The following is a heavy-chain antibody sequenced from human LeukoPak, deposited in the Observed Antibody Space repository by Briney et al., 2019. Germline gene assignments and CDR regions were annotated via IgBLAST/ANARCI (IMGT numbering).Heavy chain of an antibody. CDR3: ARIWVDDSSGYFAFDI. V-gene: IGHV1-18*01. CDR1: GYTFTSYG. Sequence: ASVKVSCKASGYTFTSYGISWVRQAPGQGLEWMGWISAYNGNTNYAQKLQGRVTMTTDTSTSTAYMELRSLRSDDTAVYYCARIWVDDSSGYFAFDIWGQGTMVTVSS. D-gene: IGHD3-22*01. CDR2: ISAYNGNT. J-gene: IGHJ3*02.